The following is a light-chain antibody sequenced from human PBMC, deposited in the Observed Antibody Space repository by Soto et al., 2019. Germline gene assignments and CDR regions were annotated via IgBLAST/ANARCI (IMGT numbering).Light chain of an antibody. V-gene: IGKV3-15*01. CDR1: QSVSRN. CDR3: QQYKNWPRIP. CDR2: GAS. Sequence: EIGMTQSPATLSVSPGERVTLSCRASQSVSRNLAWYQQKFGQAPRLLIYGASTRATGIPARFSGSGSGTEFTLTIGSLQSEDFGVYYCQQYKNWPRIPFGQGTRLEIK. J-gene: IGKJ5*01.